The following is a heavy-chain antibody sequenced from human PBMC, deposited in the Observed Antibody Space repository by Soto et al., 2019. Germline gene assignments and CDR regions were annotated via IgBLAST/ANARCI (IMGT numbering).Heavy chain of an antibody. Sequence: ASVKVSCKASGYTFTDYYLDWVRQAPGHGLEWMGWINPKTGATKSAQKFRGRVSMTRDTSISTAYMELSRLTSDDTAIYYCARVRGITVSTGRHWFDPWGQGTRVTVSS. CDR1: GYTFTDYY. V-gene: IGHV1-2*02. D-gene: IGHD1-7*01. CDR3: ARVRGITVSTGRHWFDP. J-gene: IGHJ5*02. CDR2: INPKTGAT.